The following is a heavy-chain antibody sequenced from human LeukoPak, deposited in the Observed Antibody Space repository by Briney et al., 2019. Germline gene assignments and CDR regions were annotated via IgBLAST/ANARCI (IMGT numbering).Heavy chain of an antibody. CDR1: GGSFSGYY. D-gene: IGHD1-7*01. J-gene: IGHJ6*02. CDR3: ARGVGNWNYAAYYGMDV. CDR2: INHSGST. V-gene: IGHV4-34*01. Sequence: KPSETLSLTCAVYGGSFSGYYWSWIRQPPGKGLEWIGEINHSGSTNYNPSLKSRVTISVDTSKNQFSLKLSSVTAADTAVYYCARGVGNWNYAAYYGMDVWGQGTTVTVSS.